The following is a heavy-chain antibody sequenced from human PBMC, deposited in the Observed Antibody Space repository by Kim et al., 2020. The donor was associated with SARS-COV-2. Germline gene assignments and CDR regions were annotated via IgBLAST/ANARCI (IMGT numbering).Heavy chain of an antibody. J-gene: IGHJ4*02. Sequence: ASVKVSCKASGYTFSNYYIHWVRQAPGHGLEWVGIINPGAGNTNYAEKFEGRVSLTRDASTSTLYMELSSLRSDDTAVYYCARRLYNAGWYGVDYWGQGALVTVSS. CDR2: INPGAGNT. V-gene: IGHV1-46*01. D-gene: IGHD6-19*01. CDR1: GYTFSNYY. CDR3: ARRLYNAGWYGVDY.